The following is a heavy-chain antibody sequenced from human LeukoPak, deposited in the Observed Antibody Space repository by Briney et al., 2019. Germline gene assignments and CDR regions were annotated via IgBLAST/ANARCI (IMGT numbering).Heavy chain of an antibody. CDR2: LNPSIANT. Sequence: ASVKVSCKASGYTFTSYDIHWVRQAPGQGLEWVARLNPSIANTGYAQKFQGRVTITRNTSISTAFMELSSLRSEDTAVYYCARVFKLSAFDIWGQGTMVTVSS. CDR1: GYTFTSYD. J-gene: IGHJ3*02. V-gene: IGHV1-8*03. CDR3: ARVFKLSAFDI. D-gene: IGHD2/OR15-2a*01.